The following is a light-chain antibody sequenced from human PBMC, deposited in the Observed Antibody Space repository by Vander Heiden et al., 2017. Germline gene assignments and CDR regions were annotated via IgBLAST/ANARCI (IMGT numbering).Light chain of an antibody. J-gene: IGKJ2*01. CDR1: QGVSSY. CDR3: QQRSNWPVT. Sequence: EIVLTQSPATLSLSPGERATLACRASQGVSSYLAWYQQKPGQAPRLLIYDASNRATGIPARFSGSGSGTDFTLTISSLEPEEFAVYYCQQRSNWPVTFGQGTKLEIK. CDR2: DAS. V-gene: IGKV3-11*01.